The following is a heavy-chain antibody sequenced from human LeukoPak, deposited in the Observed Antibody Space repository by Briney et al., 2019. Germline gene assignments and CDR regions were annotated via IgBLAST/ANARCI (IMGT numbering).Heavy chain of an antibody. D-gene: IGHD2-2*03. CDR1: VFTFSNYA. CDR2: ISASGGST. J-gene: IGHJ4*02. V-gene: IGHV3-23*01. Sequence: GGSLRLSCAASVFTFSNYAMSWVRQAPGKGLEWVSGISASGGSTYYADSVKGRFTSSRDNSKNTLYLQMNSLRAEDTAVYYCAKDGGYCSSTSCSLDYWGQGTLVTVSS. CDR3: AKDGGYCSSTSCSLDY.